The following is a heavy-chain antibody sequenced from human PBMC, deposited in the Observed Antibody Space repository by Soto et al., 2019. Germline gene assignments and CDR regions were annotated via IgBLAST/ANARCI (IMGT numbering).Heavy chain of an antibody. CDR2: IYYSGST. V-gene: IGHV4-59*08. CDR3: ARTVVVAATPDYYYYMDV. CDR1: GCSLSSYY. D-gene: IGHD2-15*01. J-gene: IGHJ6*03. Sequence: PSETLSLTCSVSGCSLSSYYWSWIRQPPGKGLEWIGYIYYSGSTNYNPSLKSRVTISVDTSKNQFSLKLSSVTAADTAVYYCARTVVVAATPDYYYYMDVWGKGTTVTVSS.